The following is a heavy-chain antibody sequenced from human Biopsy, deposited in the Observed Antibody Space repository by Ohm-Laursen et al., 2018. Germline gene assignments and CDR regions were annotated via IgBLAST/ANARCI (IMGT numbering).Heavy chain of an antibody. CDR1: GGSFTGHY. D-gene: IGHD4-23*01. CDR2: ISYTGYT. V-gene: IGHV4-59*11. J-gene: IGHJ4*02. Sequence: TLSLTWTVSGGSFTGHYWSWIRQPSGKGLEWIGHISYTGYTSYNASLKSRVTISVDTSRNHFSLRLSSLTAADTAVYYCARGSNDFGGLYFPRWGQGTLLTVSS. CDR3: ARGSNDFGGLYFPR.